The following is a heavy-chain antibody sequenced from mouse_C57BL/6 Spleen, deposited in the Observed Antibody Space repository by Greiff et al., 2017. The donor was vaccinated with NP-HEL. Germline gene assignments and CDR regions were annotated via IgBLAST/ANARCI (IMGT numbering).Heavy chain of an antibody. J-gene: IGHJ4*01. Sequence: VKLQESGPELVKPGASVKISCKASGYAFSSSWMNWVKQRPGKGLEWIGRIYPGDGDTNYNGKFKGKATLTADKSSSTAYMQLSSLTSEDSAVYLCARKVVANAMDYWGQGTSVTVSS. CDR1: GYAFSSSW. D-gene: IGHD1-1*01. CDR2: IYPGDGDT. V-gene: IGHV1-82*01. CDR3: ARKVVANAMDY.